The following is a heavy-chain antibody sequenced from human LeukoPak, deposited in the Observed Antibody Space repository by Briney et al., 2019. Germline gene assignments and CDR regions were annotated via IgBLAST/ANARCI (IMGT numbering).Heavy chain of an antibody. J-gene: IGHJ5*01. D-gene: IGHD4-11*01. V-gene: IGHV4-59*08. CDR2: IYNSGIT. CDR3: ARSVPSLDYLFDS. CDR1: GGSISGYY. Sequence: SGPTLVNPSETLSLTCTVSGGSISGYYWTWIWQLPGKGLEWIGYIYNSGITNYNPSLKSRVTVSVDTSKNQFSLRLTSVTAADTAVYYCARSVPSLDYLFDSWGHGTLVTVSS.